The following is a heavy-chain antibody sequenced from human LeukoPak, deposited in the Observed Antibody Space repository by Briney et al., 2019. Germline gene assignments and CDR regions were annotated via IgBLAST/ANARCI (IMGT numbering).Heavy chain of an antibody. Sequence: PSETLSLTCTVSGGSISSSSYYWGWIRQPPGKGLEWIGSIYYSGSTYYNPSLKSRVTISVDTSKNQFSLKLSSVAAADTAVYYCARAAGQWLVDYWGQGTLVTVSS. D-gene: IGHD6-19*01. CDR2: IYYSGST. J-gene: IGHJ4*02. CDR3: ARAAGQWLVDY. CDR1: GGSISSSSYY. V-gene: IGHV4-39*07.